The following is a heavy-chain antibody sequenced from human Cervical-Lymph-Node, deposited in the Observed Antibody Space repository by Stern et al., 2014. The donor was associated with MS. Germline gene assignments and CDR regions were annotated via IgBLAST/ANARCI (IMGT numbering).Heavy chain of an antibody. J-gene: IGHJ4*02. Sequence: VQLVESGAEVKKPGASVKVSCKASGYTFTSFGTGWGRRAPGKGLEGMGWISAYNGNTNYAQKLQGRVTMTTDTSTSTAYMELRSLRSDDTAVYYCARTISSGWHDVVDYWGQGTLVTVSS. CDR2: ISAYNGNT. V-gene: IGHV1-18*01. CDR3: ARTISSGWHDVVDY. D-gene: IGHD6-19*01. CDR1: GYTFTSFG.